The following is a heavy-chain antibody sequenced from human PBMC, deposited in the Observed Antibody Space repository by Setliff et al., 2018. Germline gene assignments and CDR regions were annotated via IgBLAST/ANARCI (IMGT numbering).Heavy chain of an antibody. CDR1: DGSLSTYY. CDR2: AYYSGTA. D-gene: IGHD5-12*01. V-gene: IGHV4-59*01. CDR3: ARGGTFRYFDF. Sequence: PSETLSFTCTVSDGSLSTYYWSWIRQPPGKGLEFIGYAYYSGTANYSPSLRSRLTISVDTSKNQFSLKLRSVTAADTAVYYCARGGTFRYFDFWGQGAPVTVS. J-gene: IGHJ4*02.